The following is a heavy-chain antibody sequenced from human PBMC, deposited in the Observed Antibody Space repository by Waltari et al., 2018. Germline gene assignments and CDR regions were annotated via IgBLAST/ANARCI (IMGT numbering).Heavy chain of an antibody. D-gene: IGHD2-15*01. CDR3: ALVVAATATATDY. V-gene: IGHV1-69*02. CDR1: GGTFSSYT. Sequence: QVQLVQSGAEVKKPGSSVKVSCKASGGTFSSYTISWVRQAPGQGLEWMGRIIPILGIANYAKKFQGRVTITADKSTSTAYMELSSLRSEDTAVYYCALVVAATATATDYWGQGTLVTVSS. J-gene: IGHJ4*02. CDR2: IIPILGIA.